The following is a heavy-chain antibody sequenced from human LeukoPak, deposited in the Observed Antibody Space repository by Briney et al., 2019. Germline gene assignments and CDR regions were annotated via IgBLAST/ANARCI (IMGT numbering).Heavy chain of an antibody. V-gene: IGHV3-33*06. J-gene: IGHJ4*02. CDR2: IWYDGSNK. CDR1: GFTFSSYG. D-gene: IGHD6-13*01. Sequence: GGSLRLSCAASGFTFSSYGMHWVRQAPGKWLEWVAVIWYDGSNKYYADSVKGRFTISRDNSKNTLYLQMNSLRAEDTAVYYCAKDSAAAGWIPKWVGRNFDYWGQGTLVTVSS. CDR3: AKDSAAAGWIPKWVGRNFDY.